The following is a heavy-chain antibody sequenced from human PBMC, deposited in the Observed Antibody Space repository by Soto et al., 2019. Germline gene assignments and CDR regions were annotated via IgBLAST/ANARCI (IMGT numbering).Heavy chain of an antibody. V-gene: IGHV4-4*02. J-gene: IGHJ5*02. D-gene: IGHD3-3*01. CDR1: GGSISSSNW. Sequence: SETLSLTCAVSGGSISSSNWWSWVRQPPGKGLEWIGEIYHSGSTNYNPSLKSRVTISVDKSKNQFSLKLSSVTAADTAVYYFARGSGVTIFGVVSNWFDPWGQGTLVTVSS. CDR2: IYHSGST. CDR3: ARGSGVTIFGVVSNWFDP.